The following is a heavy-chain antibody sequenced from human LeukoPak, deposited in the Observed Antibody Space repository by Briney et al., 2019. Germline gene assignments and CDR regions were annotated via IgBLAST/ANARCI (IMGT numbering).Heavy chain of an antibody. V-gene: IGHV4-59*01. CDR1: GGSITNYF. J-gene: IGHJ3*02. Sequence: PSETLSLTCTVSGGSITNYFWSWIRQPPGKGLECLGYIYYSGSTNYNPSLKSRVTMSVDTSKNHFSLKLSSVTAADTAVYFCARFHRGPGGDDAFDIWGQGTMVTVSS. CDR3: ARFHRGPGGDDAFDI. D-gene: IGHD3-10*01. CDR2: IYYSGST.